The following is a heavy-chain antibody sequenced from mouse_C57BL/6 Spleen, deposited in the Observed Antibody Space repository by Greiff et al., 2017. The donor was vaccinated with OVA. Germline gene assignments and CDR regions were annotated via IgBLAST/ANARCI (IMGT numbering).Heavy chain of an antibody. J-gene: IGHJ2*01. Sequence: EVKLLESGGGLVQPGGSMKLSCVASGFTFSNYWMNWVRQSPEKGLEWVAQIRLKSDNYATHYAESVKGRFTISRDDSKSSVYLQMNNLRAEDTGIYYCTGWIITTVVAIDYWGQGTTLTVSS. CDR1: GFTFSNYW. D-gene: IGHD1-1*01. V-gene: IGHV6-3*01. CDR3: TGWIITTVVAIDY. CDR2: IRLKSDNYAT.